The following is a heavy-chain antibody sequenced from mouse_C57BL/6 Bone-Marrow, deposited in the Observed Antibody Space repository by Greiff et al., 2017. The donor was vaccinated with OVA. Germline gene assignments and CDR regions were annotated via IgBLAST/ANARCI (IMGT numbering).Heavy chain of an antibody. CDR1: GYTFTSYG. Sequence: VKLVESGAELARPGASVKLSCKASGYTFTSYGISWVKQRTGQGLEWIGEIYPRSGNTYYNEKFKGKATLTADKSSSTAYMELRSLTSEDSAVYFCARWGLRRAWFAYWGQGTLVTVSA. CDR3: ARWGLRRAWFAY. D-gene: IGHD2-4*01. CDR2: IYPRSGNT. J-gene: IGHJ3*01. V-gene: IGHV1-81*01.